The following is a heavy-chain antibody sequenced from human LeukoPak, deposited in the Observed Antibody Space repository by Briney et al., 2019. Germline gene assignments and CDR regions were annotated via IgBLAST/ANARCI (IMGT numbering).Heavy chain of an antibody. CDR3: ARDGVQVRSDYYGMDV. CDR1: GFTFSSYS. Sequence: GGSLRVSCAASGFTFSSYSMNWVRQAPGKGLEWVSSISSSSSYIYYADSVKGRFTISRDNAKNSLYLQMNSLRAEDTAVYYCARDGVQVRSDYYGMDVWGQGTTVTVSS. V-gene: IGHV3-21*01. J-gene: IGHJ6*02. CDR2: ISSSSSYI.